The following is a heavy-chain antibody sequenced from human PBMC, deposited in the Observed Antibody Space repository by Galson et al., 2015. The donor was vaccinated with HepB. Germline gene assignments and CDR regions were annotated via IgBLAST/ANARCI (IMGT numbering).Heavy chain of an antibody. D-gene: IGHD3-22*01. J-gene: IGHJ2*01. CDR2: IIPILGIA. V-gene: IGHV1-69*02. CDR3: ARSPYYYDASGYYTSWYFDL. Sequence: SVKVSCKASGGTFSSYTISWVRQAPGQGLEWMGRIIPILGIANYAQKFQGRVTITADKSTGTAYMELSSLRSDDTAVYYCARSPYYYDASGYYTSWYFDLWGRGTLVTVSS. CDR1: GGTFSSYT.